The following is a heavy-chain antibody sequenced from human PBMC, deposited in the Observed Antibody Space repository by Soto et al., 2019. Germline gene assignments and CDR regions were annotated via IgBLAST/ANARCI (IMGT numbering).Heavy chain of an antibody. V-gene: IGHV1-69*13. CDR3: ASASYDSSGYPGTTFDY. J-gene: IGHJ4*02. Sequence: SVKVSCKASGGTFSSYAISWVRQAPGQGLEWMGGIIPIFGTANYAQKFQGRVTITADESTSTAYMELSSLRSEDTAVHYCASASYDSSGYPGTTFDYWGEGTLVTVS. CDR2: IIPIFGTA. D-gene: IGHD3-22*01. CDR1: GGTFSSYA.